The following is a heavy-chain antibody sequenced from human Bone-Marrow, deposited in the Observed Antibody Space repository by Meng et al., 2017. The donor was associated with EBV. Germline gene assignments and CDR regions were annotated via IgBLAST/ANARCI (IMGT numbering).Heavy chain of an antibody. CDR1: GCTFSSYA. V-gene: IGHV3-23*01. J-gene: IGHJ4*02. CDR3: AKKKGAAFIVATTPYYFDY. Sequence: EVQLLESGGGLVQPGGSLRRSCAASGCTFSSYAMSWVRQAPGKGLEWVSAISGSGGSTYYADSVKGRFTISRDNSKNTLYLQMNSLRAEDTAVYYCAKKKGAAFIVATTPYYFDYWGQGTLVTVSS. CDR2: ISGSGGST. D-gene: IGHD5-12*01.